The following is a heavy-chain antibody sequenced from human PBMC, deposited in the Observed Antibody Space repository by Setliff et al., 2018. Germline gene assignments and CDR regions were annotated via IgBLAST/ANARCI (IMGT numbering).Heavy chain of an antibody. Sequence: SVKVSCKTSGGTFSSSAFSWVRQAPAQGLEWIGRIIPLFGTTNFAQNLQDGVTITADQSTETVYMEVRSLRFEDTGVYYCARGFDVGAPRTDSFDIWGQGTAVTVSS. D-gene: IGHD1-26*01. CDR1: GGTFSSSA. CDR3: ARGFDVGAPRTDSFDI. V-gene: IGHV1-69*13. CDR2: IIPLFGTT. J-gene: IGHJ3*02.